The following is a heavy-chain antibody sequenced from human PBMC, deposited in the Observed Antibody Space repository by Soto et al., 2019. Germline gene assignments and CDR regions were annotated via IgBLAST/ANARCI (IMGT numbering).Heavy chain of an antibody. CDR1: GFTSRSYG. CDR3: ARDRSGYDYYYYGMDV. J-gene: IGHJ6*02. V-gene: IGHV3-30*03. CDR2: ISYDGSNE. Sequence: QVQLVESGGGVVQPGRSLRLSCAASGFTSRSYGMQWVRQAPGKGLDWVAVISYDGSNEYYADSVKGRFTISRDNPKNTLYLQMNSLRAEDTAVYYCARDRSGYDYYYYGMDVWGHGTTVIVSS. D-gene: IGHD5-12*01.